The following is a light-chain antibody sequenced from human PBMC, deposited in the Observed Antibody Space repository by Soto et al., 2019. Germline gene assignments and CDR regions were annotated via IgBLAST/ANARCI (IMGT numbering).Light chain of an antibody. CDR1: QSISTW. Sequence: DIQMTQSPPTLSASVGDRVTITCRASQSISTWLAWYQQKPGKAPKLLIYKASSLESGVPSRFSASGSGTEFTLTISSLQPDDFATYYCQHYNTFSFYTFGQGTKVDIK. V-gene: IGKV1-5*03. CDR2: KAS. CDR3: QHYNTFSFYT. J-gene: IGKJ2*01.